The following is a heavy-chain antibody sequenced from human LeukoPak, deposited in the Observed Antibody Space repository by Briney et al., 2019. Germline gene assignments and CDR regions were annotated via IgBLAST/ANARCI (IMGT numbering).Heavy chain of an antibody. Sequence: GGSLRLSCAASGFTFSSYAMSWVRQAPGKGLEWVSAISGSGGSTYYADSVKGRFTISRDNSKNTLYLQMNSLRAEDTAVYYCAKDSIRNRIQLWAARFDYWGQGTLVTVSS. CDR1: GFTFSSYA. CDR2: ISGSGGST. D-gene: IGHD5-18*01. V-gene: IGHV3-23*01. CDR3: AKDSIRNRIQLWAARFDY. J-gene: IGHJ4*02.